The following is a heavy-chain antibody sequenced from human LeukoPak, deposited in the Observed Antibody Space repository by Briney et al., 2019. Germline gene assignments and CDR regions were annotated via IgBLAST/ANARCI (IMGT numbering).Heavy chain of an antibody. Sequence: GGSLRLSCAASGYTFGDYGMSWVRQVPGKGLEWVSGTNRRGDITGYADFVKGRFTISRDNSKNTLYLQMNSLRAEDTAVYYCARDPRYSSSWYSPFDYWGQGTLVTVSS. V-gene: IGHV3-20*04. J-gene: IGHJ4*02. D-gene: IGHD6-13*01. CDR2: TNRRGDIT. CDR3: ARDPRYSSSWYSPFDY. CDR1: GYTFGDYG.